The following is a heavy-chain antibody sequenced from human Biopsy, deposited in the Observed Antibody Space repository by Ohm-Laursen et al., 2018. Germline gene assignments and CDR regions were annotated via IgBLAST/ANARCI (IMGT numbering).Heavy chain of an antibody. V-gene: IGHV4-59*01. CDR1: GDSISTYY. Sequence: SDTLSLTCTVSGDSISTYYWSWIRQPPGRGIQWIGYIYYTGNTDYNPSLQSRVTISVDTSKNHFSLRLRSMTPADTAMYYCARDRGYYSDRTVPGYFDLWGRGTLVTVSS. J-gene: IGHJ2*01. CDR3: ARDRGYYSDRTVPGYFDL. D-gene: IGHD3-22*01. CDR2: IYYTGNT.